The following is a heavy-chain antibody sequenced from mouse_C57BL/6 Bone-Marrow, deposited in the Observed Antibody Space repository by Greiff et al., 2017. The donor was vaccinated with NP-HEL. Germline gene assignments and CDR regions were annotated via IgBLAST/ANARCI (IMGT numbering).Heavy chain of an antibody. CDR3: ARSITTAVGGFAY. J-gene: IGHJ3*01. Sequence: EVQRVESGGGLVQPGGSLSLSCAASGFTFTDYYMSWVRQPPGKALEWLGFIRNKANGYTTEYSASVKGRFTISRDNSQSILYLQMNALRAKDSATYYCARSITTAVGGFAYWGQGTLVTVSA. V-gene: IGHV7-3*01. CDR1: GFTFTDYY. CDR2: IRNKANGYTT. D-gene: IGHD1-2*01.